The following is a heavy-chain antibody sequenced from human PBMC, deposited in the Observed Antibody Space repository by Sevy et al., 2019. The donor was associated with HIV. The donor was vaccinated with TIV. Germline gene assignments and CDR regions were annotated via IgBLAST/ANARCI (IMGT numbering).Heavy chain of an antibody. CDR2: ICYNGHI. V-gene: IGHV4-59*08. J-gene: IGHJ4*02. Sequence: SETLSLTCTVSGGSITSLYWNWIRQPPGKGLEWIANICYNGHINYNPSLKSRVTLAIDTSKNQFSLRLSSVTAADTARYYCAGENAWGRGYSWGQGTLVTVSS. CDR1: GGSITSLY. D-gene: IGHD1-26*01. CDR3: AGENAWGRGYS.